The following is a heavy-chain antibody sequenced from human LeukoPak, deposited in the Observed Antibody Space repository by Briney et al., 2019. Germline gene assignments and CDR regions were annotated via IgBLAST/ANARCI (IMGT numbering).Heavy chain of an antibody. CDR2: ISGSGGST. Sequence: GRSLRLSCAASGFTFDDYAMHWVRQAPGKGLEWVSAISGSGGSTYYADSVKGRFTISRDNSKNTLYLQMNSLRAEDTAVYYCAKVGGADPWGQGTLVTVSS. D-gene: IGHD3-10*01. J-gene: IGHJ5*02. CDR1: GFTFDDYA. V-gene: IGHV3-23*01. CDR3: AKVGGADP.